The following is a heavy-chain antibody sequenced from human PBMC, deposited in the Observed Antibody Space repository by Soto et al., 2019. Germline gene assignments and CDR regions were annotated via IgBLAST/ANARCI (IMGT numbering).Heavy chain of an antibody. CDR2: IYPSGMP. J-gene: IGHJ5*01. V-gene: IGHV4-30-2*01. D-gene: IGHD5-18*01. Sequence: QLQLQESGSGLVKPSHTLSLTCTVSGGSISNAAYSWSWIRQPPGKGLEWIGYIYPSGMPFYNLFLRSRVTISIDRSNDQFSLNLKAVTAADTAVYYCASERGGYGLFDSWGQGTLVTVSS. CDR1: GGSISNAAYS. CDR3: ASERGGYGLFDS.